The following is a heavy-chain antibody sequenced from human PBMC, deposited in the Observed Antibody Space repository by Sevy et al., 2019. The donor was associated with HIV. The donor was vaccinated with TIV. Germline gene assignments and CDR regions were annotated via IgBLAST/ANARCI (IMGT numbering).Heavy chain of an antibody. V-gene: IGHV4-4*02. J-gene: IGHJ4*02. CDR2: ISHSGGT. D-gene: IGHD1-20*01. Sequence: SETLSLTCAVSGGSISSSKWWSWVRQSPGKGLEWIGKISHSGGTNYNPSLKSRVTISVDKSKNQFSLKLSSVTAADTAVYYCARVVPNGISVNFDYWGQGTLVTVSS. CDR3: ARVVPNGISVNFDY. CDR1: GGSISSSKW.